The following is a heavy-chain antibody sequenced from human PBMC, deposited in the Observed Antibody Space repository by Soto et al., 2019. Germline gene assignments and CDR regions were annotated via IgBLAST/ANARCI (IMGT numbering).Heavy chain of an antibody. J-gene: IGHJ5*02. Sequence: GGSLRLSCAASGFTFNSYAMSWVRQAPGKGLEWVSAIHSGGSTYFADSVKGHFTISRDNSKNTLFLHMNSLRAEDTAVYYCAKDRRAGGNYGFYFEHWGHGTLVTVSS. V-gene: IGHV3-23*01. D-gene: IGHD4-17*01. CDR1: GFTFNSYA. CDR2: IHSGGST. CDR3: AKDRRAGGNYGFYFEH.